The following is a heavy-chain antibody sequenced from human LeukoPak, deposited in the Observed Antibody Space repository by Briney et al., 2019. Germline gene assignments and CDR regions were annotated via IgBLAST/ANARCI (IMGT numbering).Heavy chain of an antibody. J-gene: IGHJ4*02. CDR1: GGSISTSSYS. D-gene: IGHD3-22*01. CDR2: IYYGGST. CDR3: AIQVYRGSGHSSGYYGPYFDY. Sequence: TSETLSLTCTVSGGSISTSSYSWGWIRQPPGKGLEWIGSIYYGGSTYYNPSLKSRVSFSVDTSNNQFSLKLNSVTAADTALYYCAIQVYRGSGHSSGYYGPYFDYWGQGTLVTVSS. V-gene: IGHV4-39*01.